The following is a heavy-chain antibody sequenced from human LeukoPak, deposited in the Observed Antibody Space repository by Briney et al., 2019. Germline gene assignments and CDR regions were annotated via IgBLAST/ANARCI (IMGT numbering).Heavy chain of an antibody. D-gene: IGHD3-22*01. J-gene: IGHJ4*02. Sequence: ASVKVSCKTSGYSFTSYDINWVRQAPGQGLEWMGWMNPYSGKSGFTQKFQGRVTLTRDTSITTAYMELTSLRSDDTAVYFRETHSPYYEDNGYYTTDYWGQGTLVTVSS. CDR3: ETHSPYYEDNGYYTTDY. CDR1: GYSFTSYD. V-gene: IGHV1-8*01. CDR2: MNPYSGKS.